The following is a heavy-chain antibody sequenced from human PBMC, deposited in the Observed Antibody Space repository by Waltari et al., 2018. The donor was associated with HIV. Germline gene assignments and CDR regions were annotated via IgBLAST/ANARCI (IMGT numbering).Heavy chain of an antibody. V-gene: IGHV4-59*01. CDR1: EGSFSMYY. Sequence: QVYLQESGPGLVRPSETLSLTCSVSEGSFSMYYWSWIRQPPGKGLEWIGYISYGGTTNYNPSLKSRVTMSVDTSKNQFSLKLRSVTAADTAFYFCASLTTMSLRFDNWGQGALVAVSS. J-gene: IGHJ4*02. CDR2: ISYGGTT. D-gene: IGHD4-17*01. CDR3: ASLTTMSLRFDN.